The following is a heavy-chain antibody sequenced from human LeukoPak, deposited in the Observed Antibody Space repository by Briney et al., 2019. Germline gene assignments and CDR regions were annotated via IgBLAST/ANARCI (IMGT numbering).Heavy chain of an antibody. CDR1: GFTFSSYG. V-gene: IGHV3-23*01. J-gene: IGHJ4*02. D-gene: IGHD2-2*02. Sequence: GGSLRLSCAASGFTFSSYGMSWVRQAPGKGLEWVSAISGSGGSTYYADSVKGRFTISRDNSKNTLYLQMNSLRAEDTAVYYCAKDLPSYCSSTSCYILNWGQGTLVTVSS. CDR3: AKDLPSYCSSTSCYILN. CDR2: ISGSGGST.